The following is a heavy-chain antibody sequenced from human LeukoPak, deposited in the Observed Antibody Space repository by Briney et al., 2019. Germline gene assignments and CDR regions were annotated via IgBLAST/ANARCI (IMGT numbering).Heavy chain of an antibody. Sequence: ASVKVSCKASGYTFTGYYTHWARQAPGQGLEWMGWINPNSGGTNYAQKFQGRVTTTRDTSISTAYMELSRLRSDDTAVYYCARVVTYCSGGSCYPNDYYYYGMDVWGQGTTVTVSS. CDR3: ARVVTYCSGGSCYPNDYYYYGMDV. V-gene: IGHV1-2*02. CDR1: GYTFTGYY. D-gene: IGHD2-15*01. J-gene: IGHJ6*02. CDR2: INPNSGGT.